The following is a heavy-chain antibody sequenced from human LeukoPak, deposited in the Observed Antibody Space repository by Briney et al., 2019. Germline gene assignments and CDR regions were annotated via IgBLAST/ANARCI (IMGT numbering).Heavy chain of an antibody. V-gene: IGHV3-48*03. CDR3: VRGMDPDYDIMTGYSSYGY. CDR1: GFTFNTYE. J-gene: IGHJ4*02. Sequence: GGSLRLSCAASGFTFNTYEMNWVRQAPGKGLEWVSYISSSGSTVYYADSVKGRFSISRDNAKNSLILQMSSLRGEDTGAYYCVRGMDPDYDIMTGYSSYGYWGQGTLVTVSS. D-gene: IGHD3-9*01. CDR2: ISSSGSTV.